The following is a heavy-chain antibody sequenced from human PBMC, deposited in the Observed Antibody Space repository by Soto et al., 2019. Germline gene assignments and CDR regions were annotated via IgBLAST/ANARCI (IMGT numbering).Heavy chain of an antibody. CDR1: GFTFSSYA. V-gene: IGHV3-23*01. CDR2: ISGSGGST. Sequence: GGSLRLSCAASGFTFSSYAMSWVRQAPGKGLEWVSAISGSGGSTYYADSVKGRFTISRDNSKNTLYLQMNSLRAEDTAVYYCAKKETYYYGSGSYSDYWGQGTLVTVS. D-gene: IGHD3-10*01. J-gene: IGHJ4*02. CDR3: AKKETYYYGSGSYSDY.